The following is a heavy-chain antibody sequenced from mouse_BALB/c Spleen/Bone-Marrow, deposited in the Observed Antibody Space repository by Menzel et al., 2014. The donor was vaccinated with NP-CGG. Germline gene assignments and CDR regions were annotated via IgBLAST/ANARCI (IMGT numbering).Heavy chain of an antibody. J-gene: IGHJ2*01. CDR2: IDPANGNT. CDR1: GFNIKDTY. V-gene: IGHV14-3*02. CDR3: ARVPLLPIRGLDY. D-gene: IGHD1-2*01. Sequence: VQLQQPGAELVKPGASVKLSCTASGFNIKDTYMHWVKQRPEQGLEWIGRIDPANGNTKYDPKFQGEATITADTSSNTAYLQLSSLTSEDTVVYYCARVPLLPIRGLDYWGQGTTLTVSA.